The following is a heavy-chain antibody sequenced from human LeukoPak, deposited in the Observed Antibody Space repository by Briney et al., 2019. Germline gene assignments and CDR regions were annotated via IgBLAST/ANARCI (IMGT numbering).Heavy chain of an antibody. CDR2: ISAYNGAT. CDR1: GYTFTSYA. CDR3: ASSVGATYDY. V-gene: IGHV1-18*01. Sequence: ASVKVSCKASGYTFTSYAISWVRQAPGQGLDYMGWISAYNGATNYAQKFQGRVTLTTDSSTRTAYMELRSLTSDDTAVYYCASSVGATYDYWGQGTLVTVSS. D-gene: IGHD1-26*01. J-gene: IGHJ4*02.